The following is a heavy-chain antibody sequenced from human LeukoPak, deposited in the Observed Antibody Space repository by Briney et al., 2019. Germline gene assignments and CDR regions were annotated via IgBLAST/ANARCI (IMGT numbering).Heavy chain of an antibody. V-gene: IGHV4-4*02. J-gene: IGHJ5*02. CDR2: IYHSGST. CDR3: ARDLVWSSSIAAAGNWFDP. Sequence: PSETLSLTCAVSGGSISSSNWWSWVRQPPGKGLEWIGEIYHSGSTNYNPSLKSRVTISVDKSKNQFSLKLSSVTAADTAVYYCARDLVWSSSIAAAGNWFDPWGQGTLVTVSS. CDR1: GGSISSSNW. D-gene: IGHD6-13*01.